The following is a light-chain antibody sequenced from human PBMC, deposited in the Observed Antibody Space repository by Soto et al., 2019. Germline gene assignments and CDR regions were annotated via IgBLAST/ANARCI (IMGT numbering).Light chain of an antibody. CDR1: QSVSSY. V-gene: IGKV3-20*01. Sequence: IVLSQSPATLSLSPGERAPLSCRASQSVSSYLAWYQQKPGQAPRLLIYGTSSRATGIPDRFSGSGSGTDFTLTISRLEPEDFAVYYCQQYGSSLGVTFGGGTKVDIK. CDR2: GTS. CDR3: QQYGSSLGVT. J-gene: IGKJ4*01.